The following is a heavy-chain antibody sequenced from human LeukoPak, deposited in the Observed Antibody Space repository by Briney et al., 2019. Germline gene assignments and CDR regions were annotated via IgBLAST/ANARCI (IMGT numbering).Heavy chain of an antibody. Sequence: ASVKVSCRASGYTFTDYYIHWVRQAPGQGLEWMAWINPDNGGTNYAQKFQGRVTMTRDTSIRTVYMDLSRLRSDDTAVFYCTREARVGNWFDPWGQGTQVTVSS. CDR3: TREARVGNWFDP. CDR1: GYTFTDYY. J-gene: IGHJ5*02. V-gene: IGHV1-2*02. D-gene: IGHD2-2*01. CDR2: INPDNGGT.